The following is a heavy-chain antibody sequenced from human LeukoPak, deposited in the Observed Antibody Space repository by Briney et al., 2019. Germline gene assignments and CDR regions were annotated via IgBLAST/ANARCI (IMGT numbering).Heavy chain of an antibody. CDR2: INTDGTAT. CDR1: GLTLSTYW. V-gene: IGHV3-74*01. CDR3: VRDSNLSFDY. Sequence: GGSLRLSCAASGLTLSTYWMHWVRQAPGKGLVRVSHINTDGTATTYADSVKGRFTISRDNAKNTLYLQMNGLRAEDTAVYYCVRDSNLSFDYWGQGALVTVSS. D-gene: IGHD1-14*01. J-gene: IGHJ4*02.